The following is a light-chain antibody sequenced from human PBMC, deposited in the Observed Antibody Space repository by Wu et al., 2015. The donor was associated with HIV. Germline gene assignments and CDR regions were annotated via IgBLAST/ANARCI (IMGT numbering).Light chain of an antibody. V-gene: IGKV1-27*01. CDR2: AAS. J-gene: IGKJ1*01. CDR1: QAINSY. Sequence: DIQLTQSPSSLSASVGDRVTITCRASQAINSYLAWYQQKQGKAPQLLIFAASTLQSGVPSRFSGSGSGTDFTLTINSLLPEDVATYYCQNYDDAPWTFGQGTKVEIK. CDR3: QNYDDAPWT.